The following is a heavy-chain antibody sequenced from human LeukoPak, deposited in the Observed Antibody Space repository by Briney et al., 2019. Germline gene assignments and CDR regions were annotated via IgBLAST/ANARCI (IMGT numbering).Heavy chain of an antibody. CDR3: ARRMVGATSYYFAY. J-gene: IGHJ4*02. CDR1: GYSFTTYW. V-gene: IGHV5-51*01. D-gene: IGHD1-26*01. CDR2: VYPGDSDS. Sequence: GESLKISCKGSGYSFTTYWIGWVRQMPGDGLEWMGIVYPGDSDSTYSPSFQGQVIFSADKSISTAYLQWSSLKASDTAMYYCARRMVGATSYYFAYWGQGTLVTVSS.